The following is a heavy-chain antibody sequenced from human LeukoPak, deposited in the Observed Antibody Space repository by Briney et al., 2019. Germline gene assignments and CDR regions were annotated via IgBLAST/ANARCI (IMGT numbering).Heavy chain of an antibody. Sequence: ASVKVSCKSSGYTFNGYYMHWVRQAPGQGLEWMGWINPNSGGTNYAQKFQGRVTMTRDTSISTAYMELSRLRSDDTAVYYCARDRYSSSYADYWGQGTWSPSPQ. J-gene: IGHJ4*02. CDR1: GYTFNGYY. CDR2: INPNSGGT. V-gene: IGHV1-2*02. D-gene: IGHD6-13*01. CDR3: ARDRYSSSYADY.